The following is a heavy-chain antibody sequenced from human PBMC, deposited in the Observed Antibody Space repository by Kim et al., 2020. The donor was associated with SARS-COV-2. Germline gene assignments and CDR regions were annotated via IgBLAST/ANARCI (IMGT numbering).Heavy chain of an antibody. D-gene: IGHD1-26*01. Sequence: GGSLRLSCTASGFTFGDYAMSWFRQAPGKGLEWVGFISSRAYGGTTAYAASVKGRFTISRDNSNSIAYLQMNSLKTEDTAVYYCTKGFLGGSYGVDYWGQGTLVTVSS. J-gene: IGHJ4*02. V-gene: IGHV3-49*03. CDR1: GFTFGDYA. CDR3: TKGFLGGSYGVDY. CDR2: ISSRAYGGTT.